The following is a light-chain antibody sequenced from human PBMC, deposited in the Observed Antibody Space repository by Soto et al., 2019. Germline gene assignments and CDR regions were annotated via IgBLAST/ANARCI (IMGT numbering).Light chain of an antibody. J-gene: IGKJ5*01. CDR3: QQRNSWPIT. Sequence: EILLAQSPATLSLSPGESATISCRARQSVSSYLAWYQQKTGKAPRLLIYAASNRATDIPARFSGSGSGTDFSLTISSLEPEDFEVYYCQQRNSWPITFGQGTRLEIK. CDR1: QSVSSY. V-gene: IGKV3-11*01. CDR2: AAS.